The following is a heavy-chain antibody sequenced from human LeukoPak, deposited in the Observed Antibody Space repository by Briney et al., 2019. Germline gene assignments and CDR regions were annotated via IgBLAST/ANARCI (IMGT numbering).Heavy chain of an antibody. Sequence: GASLRISCKGSGYPFSSYWIGWVRQMPGKGLEWMGIIYPGDSDTRYSPSLQGQVTISVDTSIGTAYLQWSSLKASDTAIYYCARQNDFRLDYWGQGTLVTVSS. CDR2: IYPGDSDT. J-gene: IGHJ4*02. CDR1: GYPFSSYW. CDR3: ARQNDFRLDY. D-gene: IGHD3-3*01. V-gene: IGHV5-51*01.